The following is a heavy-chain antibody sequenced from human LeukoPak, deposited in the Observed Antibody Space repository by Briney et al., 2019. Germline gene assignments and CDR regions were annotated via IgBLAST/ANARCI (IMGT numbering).Heavy chain of an antibody. CDR2: IIRIFGAA. Sequence: SVKVSCKASGGTFSSYAISWVRQAPGQGLEWMGGIIRIFGAANYAQKFQGRVTITADESTSTAYMELSSLRSEDTAVYYCARWGEAVIRIPRGGNYYYGMDVWGQGTTVTVSS. J-gene: IGHJ6*02. CDR3: ARWGEAVIRIPRGGNYYYGMDV. CDR1: GGTFSSYA. V-gene: IGHV1-69*13. D-gene: IGHD3-10*01.